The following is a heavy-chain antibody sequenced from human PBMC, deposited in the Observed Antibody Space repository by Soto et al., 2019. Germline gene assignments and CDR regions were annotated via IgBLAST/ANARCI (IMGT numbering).Heavy chain of an antibody. D-gene: IGHD3-3*01. Sequence: ASVTVSCKSSGYTFTGYYMHWLRQAPGKGLEWMGWIHPNRGGTNYAQKFQGWVTITRDTSISTAYMELSRLRSDDTAVYYCARDTKITIFGVVRWYGMDVWGQGTTVTVSS. CDR1: GYTFTGYY. CDR2: IHPNRGGT. CDR3: ARDTKITIFGVVRWYGMDV. V-gene: IGHV1-2*04. J-gene: IGHJ6*02.